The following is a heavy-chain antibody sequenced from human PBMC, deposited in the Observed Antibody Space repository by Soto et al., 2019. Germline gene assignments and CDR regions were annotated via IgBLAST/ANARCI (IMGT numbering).Heavy chain of an antibody. CDR2: ISAYTGNT. D-gene: IGHD3-22*01. CDR3: ATAYYYDSSGSDPYYFDY. V-gene: IGHV1-18*04. CDR1: GNIFTNHG. Sequence: QVQLVQSGAELKKPGASVKVSCRASGNIFTNHGITWVRQAPGQGLEWMGWISAYTGNTNYAQKFQGRVSMIIDTSTRTAYMELRSLLSDDTAVYYCATAYYYDSSGSDPYYFDYWGEGTLVSVSA. J-gene: IGHJ4*02.